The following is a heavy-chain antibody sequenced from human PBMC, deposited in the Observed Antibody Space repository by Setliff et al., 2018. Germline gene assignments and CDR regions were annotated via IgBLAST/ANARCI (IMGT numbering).Heavy chain of an antibody. CDR1: GGSFSTYY. D-gene: IGHD3-3*01. CDR3: ARDLGAPVYFNWFDP. CDR2: INHSGST. Sequence: PSETLSLTCAVYGGSFSTYYWIWIRQPPGKGLEWIGEINHSGSTNYNPSLKSRVTISVDTSKNQFSLKLSSVTAADTAVYYCARDLGAPVYFNWFDPWGQGTLVTVSS. V-gene: IGHV4-34*01. J-gene: IGHJ5*02.